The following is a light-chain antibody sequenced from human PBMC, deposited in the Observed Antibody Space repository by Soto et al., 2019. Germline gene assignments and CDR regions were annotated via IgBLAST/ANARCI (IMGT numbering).Light chain of an antibody. CDR3: QQYNNFPRLT. J-gene: IGKJ4*01. Sequence: EIVMTQSPATLSVSPGERATLSCRASQSVSSNLAWYQQKPGQAPRLIIYGASTRATGIPARFSGSGSGTEFTLTISSLQSEDFAAYYCQQYNNFPRLTFGGGTKVDIK. CDR2: GAS. V-gene: IGKV3-15*01. CDR1: QSVSSN.